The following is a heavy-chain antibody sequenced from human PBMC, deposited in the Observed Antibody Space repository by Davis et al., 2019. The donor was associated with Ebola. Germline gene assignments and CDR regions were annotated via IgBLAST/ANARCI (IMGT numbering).Heavy chain of an antibody. J-gene: IGHJ5*02. CDR2: IIPIFGTA. D-gene: IGHD5-24*01. CDR1: GGTFSSYA. V-gene: IGHV1-69*06. Sequence: SVKVSCKASGGTFSSYAISWVRRAPGQGLEWMGGIIPIFGTANYAQKFQGRVTITADKSTSTAYMELSSLRSEDTAVYYCARRGYDGYNYQNWFDPWGQGTLVTVSS. CDR3: ARRGYDGYNYQNWFDP.